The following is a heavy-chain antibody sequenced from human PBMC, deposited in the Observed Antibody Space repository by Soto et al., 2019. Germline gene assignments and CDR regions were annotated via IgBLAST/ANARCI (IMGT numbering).Heavy chain of an antibody. D-gene: IGHD3-10*01. V-gene: IGHV3-23*01. CDR3: AKPVYGSGSPDY. CDR2: IAETGSST. Sequence: GGSLRLSCATSGLNFNGYTMSWVRQAPGRGLEWVSGIAETGSSTYYADSAKGRFTISRDNSENTLYLQMNNLRAEDTAIYYCAKPVYGSGSPDYWGQGTLVTVSS. J-gene: IGHJ4*02. CDR1: GLNFNGYT.